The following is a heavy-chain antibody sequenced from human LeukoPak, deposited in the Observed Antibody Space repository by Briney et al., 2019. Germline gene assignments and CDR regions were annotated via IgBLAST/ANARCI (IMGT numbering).Heavy chain of an antibody. CDR2: IRYGGGNK. CDR3: AKDPRMVRGVIFPVLDY. CDR1: GFTFSSYA. Sequence: GGSLRLSCVASGFTFSSYAMHWVRQAPGKGLEWVAFIRYGGGNKYYADSVKGRFTISRDNSKNTLYLQMNSLRAEDTAVYYCAKDPRMVRGVIFPVLDYWGQGTLVTVSS. D-gene: IGHD3-10*01. V-gene: IGHV3-30*02. J-gene: IGHJ4*02.